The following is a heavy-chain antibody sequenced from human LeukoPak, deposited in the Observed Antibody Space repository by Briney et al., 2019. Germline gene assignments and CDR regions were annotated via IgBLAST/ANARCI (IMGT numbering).Heavy chain of an antibody. CDR1: GYSFNSYW. J-gene: IGHJ1*01. V-gene: IGHV5-51*01. D-gene: IGHD3-22*01. Sequence: GESLKISCKGSGYSFNSYWIGWVRQMPGKGLEWMGIIYPGDSDTRYSPSFQGQVTISADKSISTAYLQWSSLKASDTAMYFCARQYYYDSSAYSGDFQDWGQGTPVTVSS. CDR3: ARQYYYDSSAYSGDFQD. CDR2: IYPGDSDT.